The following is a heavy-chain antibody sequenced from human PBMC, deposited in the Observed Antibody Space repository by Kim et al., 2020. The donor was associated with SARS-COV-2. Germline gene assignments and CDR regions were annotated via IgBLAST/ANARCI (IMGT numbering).Heavy chain of an antibody. D-gene: IGHD3-3*01. J-gene: IGHJ4*02. Sequence: SRVTISVDTSKNQFSLKLSSVTAADPAVYYCARGPRTIFGVVIIRGYFDYWGQGTLVTVSS. V-gene: IGHV4-34*01. CDR3: ARGPRTIFGVVIIRGYFDY.